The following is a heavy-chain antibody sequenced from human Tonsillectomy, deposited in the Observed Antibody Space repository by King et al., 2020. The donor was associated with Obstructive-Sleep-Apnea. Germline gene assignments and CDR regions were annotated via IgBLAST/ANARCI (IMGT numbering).Heavy chain of an antibody. CDR2: IYYSGST. Sequence: VQLQESGPGLVKPSETLSLTCTVSGGSISSYYWSWIRQPPGKGLEWIGYIYYSGSTNYNPSLKSRVTISVDTSKNQFSLKLSSVTAAETAVYYCARLEQQLVMGFDYWGQGTLVTVSS. D-gene: IGHD6-13*01. CDR1: GGSISSYY. V-gene: IGHV4-59*08. J-gene: IGHJ4*02. CDR3: ARLEQQLVMGFDY.